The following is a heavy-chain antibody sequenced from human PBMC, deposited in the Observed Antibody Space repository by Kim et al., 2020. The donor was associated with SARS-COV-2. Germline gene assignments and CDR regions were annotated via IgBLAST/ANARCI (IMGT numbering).Heavy chain of an antibody. CDR2: ISYDGSNK. CDR1: GFTFSSYA. CDR3: ARDRLFIYYDFWSGYPDSGMDV. Sequence: GGSLRLSCAASGFTFSSYAMHWVRQAPGKGLEWVAVISYDGSNKYYADSVKGRFTISRDNSKNTLYLQMNSLRAEDTAVYYCARDRLFIYYDFWSGYPDSGMDVWGQGTTVTVSS. D-gene: IGHD3-3*01. V-gene: IGHV3-30*04. J-gene: IGHJ6*02.